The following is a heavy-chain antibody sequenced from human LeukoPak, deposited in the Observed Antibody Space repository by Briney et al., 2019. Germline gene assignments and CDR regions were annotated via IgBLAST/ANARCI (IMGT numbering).Heavy chain of an antibody. J-gene: IGHJ4*02. CDR3: ARTGRSSGWYWFDY. Sequence: SETLSLTCTVSGVSISSYYWRWLRQPPGKGLEWVGYIYYSGSTNYNPSLKSRVTISVDTSKNQFSLKLSSVTAADTAVYYCARTGRSSGWYWFDYWGQGTLVTVSS. CDR1: GVSISSYY. D-gene: IGHD6-19*01. V-gene: IGHV4-59*08. CDR2: IYYSGST.